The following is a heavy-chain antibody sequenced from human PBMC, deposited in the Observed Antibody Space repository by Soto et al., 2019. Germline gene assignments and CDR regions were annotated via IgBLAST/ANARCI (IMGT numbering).Heavy chain of an antibody. Sequence: GGSLRLSCAASGFTFSSYAMSWVRQAPGKGLEWVSAISGSGGSTYYADSVKGRFTISRDNSKNTLYLQMNSLRAEDTAVYYCAKTEGYAYCTNGVCRTAYYYMDVWGKGTTVTVSS. CDR2: ISGSGGST. D-gene: IGHD2-8*01. V-gene: IGHV3-23*01. CDR3: AKTEGYAYCTNGVCRTAYYYMDV. CDR1: GFTFSSYA. J-gene: IGHJ6*03.